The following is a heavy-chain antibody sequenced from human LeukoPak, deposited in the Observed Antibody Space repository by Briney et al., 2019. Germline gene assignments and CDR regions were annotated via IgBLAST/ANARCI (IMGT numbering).Heavy chain of an antibody. V-gene: IGHV3-15*07. D-gene: IGHD5-18*01. CDR1: GFTFSNAW. CDR2: IKIKTDGGTT. Sequence: GGSLRLSCAASGFTFSNAWMNWVRQAPGKGLEWVGRIKIKTDGGTTDYAAPVKGRFTISRDDSKNTLYLQMNSLKTEDTAVYYCTTWLQLVDFDYWGQGTLVTVSS. CDR3: TTWLQLVDFDY. J-gene: IGHJ4*02.